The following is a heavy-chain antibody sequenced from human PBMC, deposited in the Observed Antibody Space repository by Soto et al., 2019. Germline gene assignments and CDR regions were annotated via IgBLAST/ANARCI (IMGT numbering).Heavy chain of an antibody. CDR3: ARDPEGGTGAFDI. CDR1: GFTFSSYA. Sequence: GGSLRLSCAASGFTFSSYAMSWVRQAPGKGLEWVSAISGSGGSTYYADSVKGRFTISRDNSKNSLYLQMNSLRAEDTAVYYCARDPEGGTGAFDIWGQGTMVTVSS. V-gene: IGHV3-23*01. J-gene: IGHJ3*02. CDR2: ISGSGGST.